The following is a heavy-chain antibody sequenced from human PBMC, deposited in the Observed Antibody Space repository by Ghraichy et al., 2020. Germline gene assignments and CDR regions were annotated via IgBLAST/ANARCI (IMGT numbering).Heavy chain of an antibody. Sequence: SETLSLTCSVSGGSITSSGDCWGWVRQPPGKGLEWVGSFCYGGDTLYNPSLRSRITVTADTSKNQLSLKLRSVTAADTAVYLCVRRTREETSFFDFRGQGILLTVSS. D-gene: IGHD1-26*01. CDR2: FCYGGDT. J-gene: IGHJ4*02. CDR3: VRRTREETSFFDF. V-gene: IGHV4-39*01. CDR1: GGSITSSGDC.